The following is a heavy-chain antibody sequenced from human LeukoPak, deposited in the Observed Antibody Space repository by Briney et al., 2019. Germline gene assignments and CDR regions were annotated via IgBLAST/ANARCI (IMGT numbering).Heavy chain of an antibody. CDR2: IGASGEST. Sequence: GGSLRLSCAAPGFTFSSYAMSWVRQAPGKGLEWVSLIGASGESTYYADSVKGRFTISRDNSKNTLSLQMNSLRVEDTAMYFCAKVIQLSTWGLGTMVTVSS. CDR3: AKVIQLST. V-gene: IGHV3-23*01. CDR1: GFTFSSYA. J-gene: IGHJ3*01. D-gene: IGHD5-24*01.